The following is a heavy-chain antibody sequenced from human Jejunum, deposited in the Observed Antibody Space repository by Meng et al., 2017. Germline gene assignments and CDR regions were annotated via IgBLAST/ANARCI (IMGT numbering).Heavy chain of an antibody. CDR3: ASRPVGIRTYYFDC. CDR1: GGSITSTKW. CDR2: VFHSGTP. Sequence: VPLPASGPGLVNTSGTLSLPCAVSGGSITSTKWWSWVRQTPGKGLEWIGEVFHSGTPNYNPSLMSRLTMSVDKSKNQFSLNLTSVTAADTAVYYCASRPVGIRTYYFDCWGQGTLVTVSS. D-gene: IGHD2-21*01. J-gene: IGHJ4*02. V-gene: IGHV4-4*02.